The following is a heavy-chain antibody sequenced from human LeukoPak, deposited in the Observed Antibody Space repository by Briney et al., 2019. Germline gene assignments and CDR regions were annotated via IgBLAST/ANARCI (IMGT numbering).Heavy chain of an antibody. V-gene: IGHV4-34*01. CDR1: GGSFSGYY. Sequence: SETLSLTCAVYGGSFSGYYWSWIRQPPGKGLEWIGEINHSGSTNYNPSLKSRVTISVDTSKNQFSLKLSSVTAADTDVYYCARERDTAGIEYWGQGTLVTVSS. D-gene: IGHD5-18*01. CDR2: INHSGST. CDR3: ARERDTAGIEY. J-gene: IGHJ4*02.